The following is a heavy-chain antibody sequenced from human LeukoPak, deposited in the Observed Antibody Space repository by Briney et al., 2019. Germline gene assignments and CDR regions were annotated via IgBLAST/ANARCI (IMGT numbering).Heavy chain of an antibody. CDR3: AKDHYYDSSGYLDY. CDR1: GFTFDDYA. V-gene: IGHV3-9*01. J-gene: IGHJ4*02. Sequence: GGSLRLSCAASGFTFDDYAMHWVRQAPGKGLEWVSGISWNSGSIGYADSVKGRFTISRDNAKSSLYLQMNSLRAEDTALYYCAKDHYYDSSGYLDYWGQGTLVTVSS. CDR2: ISWNSGSI. D-gene: IGHD3-22*01.